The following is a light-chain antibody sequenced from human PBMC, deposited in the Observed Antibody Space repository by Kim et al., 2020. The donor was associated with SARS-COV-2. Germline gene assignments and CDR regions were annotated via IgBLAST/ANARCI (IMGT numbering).Light chain of an antibody. V-gene: IGLV2-14*03. J-gene: IGLJ2*01. CDR3: SSYTSSSTLAV. CDR1: SSDVGGYNY. CDR2: DVS. Sequence: QSNTSSCTGTSSDVGGYNYVSWYQQHPGKAPKLMIYDVSNRPSGVSNRFSGSKSGNTASLTISGLQAEDEADYSCSSYTSSSTLAVFGGGTQLTVL.